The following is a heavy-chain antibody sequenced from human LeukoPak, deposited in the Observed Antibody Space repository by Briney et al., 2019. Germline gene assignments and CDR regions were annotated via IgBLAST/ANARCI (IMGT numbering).Heavy chain of an antibody. J-gene: IGHJ6*02. CDR1: GYTLTELS. Sequence: ASVKVSCKVSGYTLTELSMHWVRQAPGKGLEWMGGFDPEDGETIYAQKFQGRVTMTEDTSTDTAYMELSSLRSEDMAVYYCATTPSGSYYYYGMDVWGQGTTVTVSS. CDR3: ATTPSGSYYYYGMDV. CDR2: FDPEDGET. V-gene: IGHV1-24*01. D-gene: IGHD1-26*01.